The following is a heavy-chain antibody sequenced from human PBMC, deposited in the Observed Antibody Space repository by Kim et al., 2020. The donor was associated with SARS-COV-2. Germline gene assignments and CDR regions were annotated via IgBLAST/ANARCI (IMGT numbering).Heavy chain of an antibody. V-gene: IGHV3-21*01. J-gene: IGHJ5*02. D-gene: IGHD3-10*01. CDR1: GFTFSSYS. Sequence: GGSLRLSCAASGFTFSSYSMNWVRQAPGKGLEWVSSISSSSSYIYYADSVKGRFTISRDNAKNSLYLQMNSLRAEDTAVYYCARGEMVRGVIITDNWFDPWGQGTLVTVSS. CDR2: ISSSSSYI. CDR3: ARGEMVRGVIITDNWFDP.